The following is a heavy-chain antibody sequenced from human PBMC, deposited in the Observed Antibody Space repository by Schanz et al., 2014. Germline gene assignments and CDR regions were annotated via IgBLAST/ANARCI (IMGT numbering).Heavy chain of an antibody. Sequence: QVYLVESGGDLVKPGGSLRLSCAASGFTFSDYYMAWIRQAPGKGLEWVSHISGSSIHKNYADSVKGRFTISRDNAKNSLYLQMNSLRAEDTAVYYCVPMSIAAHWGQGTLXTVSS. J-gene: IGHJ4*02. V-gene: IGHV3-11*06. CDR2: ISGSSIHK. D-gene: IGHD6-6*01. CDR1: GFTFSDYY. CDR3: VPMSIAAH.